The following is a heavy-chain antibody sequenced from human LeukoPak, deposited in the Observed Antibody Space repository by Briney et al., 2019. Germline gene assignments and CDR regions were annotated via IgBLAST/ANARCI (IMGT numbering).Heavy chain of an antibody. Sequence: GGSLRLSCAASGFTFSSYSMNWVRQAPGKGLEWVSSISSSSSYIYYADSVKGRFTISRDNAKNSLYLQMNSLRAEDTAVYYCARDLPGGFFGVATHTHADWGQGTLVTVSS. CDR2: ISSSSSYI. CDR3: ARDLPGGFFGVATHTHAD. D-gene: IGHD3-3*01. CDR1: GFTFSSYS. J-gene: IGHJ4*02. V-gene: IGHV3-21*01.